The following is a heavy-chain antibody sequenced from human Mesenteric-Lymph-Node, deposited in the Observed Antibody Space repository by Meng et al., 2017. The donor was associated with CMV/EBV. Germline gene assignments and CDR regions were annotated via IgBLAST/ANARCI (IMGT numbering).Heavy chain of an antibody. J-gene: IGHJ4*02. V-gene: IGHV1-2*02. D-gene: IGHD3-22*01. CDR2: INPNSGGT. CDR3: VRDPHYYDSSGYYCDY. Sequence: ASVKVSCKASGYTFTGYYIHWVRQAPGQGLEWMGWINPNSGGTNYAQKFQGRVTMTGDTSISTAYMELSRLGSDDTAIYYCVRDPHYYDSSGYYCDYWGQGSLVTVSS. CDR1: GYTFTGYY.